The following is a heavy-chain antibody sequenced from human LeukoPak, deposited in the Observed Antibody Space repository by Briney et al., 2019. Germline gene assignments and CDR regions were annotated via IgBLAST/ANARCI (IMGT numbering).Heavy chain of an antibody. CDR2: INPKSGAT. J-gene: IGHJ5*02. Sequence: ASVRVSCRASGYTFTGYYMHWVRQAPGQGLEWMGWINPKSGATKYAQKFQGRVTMTRDTSISTAFMELSRLTSDDTAVYYCARDLAAISTGSHNWFDPWGQGTLVTVSS. CDR3: ARDLAAISTGSHNWFDP. V-gene: IGHV1-2*02. CDR1: GYTFTGYY. D-gene: IGHD2/OR15-2a*01.